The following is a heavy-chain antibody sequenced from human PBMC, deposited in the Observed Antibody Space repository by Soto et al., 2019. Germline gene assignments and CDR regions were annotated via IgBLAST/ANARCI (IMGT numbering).Heavy chain of an antibody. D-gene: IGHD3-3*01. Sequence: PGGSLRLSCAASGFTFSSYAMSWVRQAPGKGLEWVSAISGNGGSTYYADSVKGRFTISRDNSKNTLYLQMNSLRAEDTAVYYCAREPNGDILRFLEWPNQQSYFDYWGQGTLVTVSS. CDR1: GFTFSSYA. CDR3: AREPNGDILRFLEWPNQQSYFDY. V-gene: IGHV3-23*01. CDR2: ISGNGGST. J-gene: IGHJ4*02.